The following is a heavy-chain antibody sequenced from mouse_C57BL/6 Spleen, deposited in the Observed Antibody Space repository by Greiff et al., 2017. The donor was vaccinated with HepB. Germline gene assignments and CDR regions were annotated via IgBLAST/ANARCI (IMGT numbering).Heavy chain of an antibody. J-gene: IGHJ4*01. CDR2: IDPSDSET. D-gene: IGHD1-1*01. V-gene: IGHV1-52*01. Sequence: QVQLKQPGAELVRPGSSVKLSYKASGYTFTSYWMHWVKQRPIQGLEWIGNIDPSDSETHYNQKFKDKATLTVDKSSSTAYMQLSSLTSEDSAVYYCAKGVLRSPIAMDYWGQGTSVTVSS. CDR1: GYTFTSYW. CDR3: AKGVLRSPIAMDY.